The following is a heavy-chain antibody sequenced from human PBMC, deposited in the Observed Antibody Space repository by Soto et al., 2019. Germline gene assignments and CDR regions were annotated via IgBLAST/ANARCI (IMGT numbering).Heavy chain of an antibody. Sequence: PGGSLRLSCAASGFIFTSYSMVWVRLAPGKGLEWVAPISSGSDFIHYADSVTGRFTISRDNAQNSLYLQMNSLTSGDTAVYYCARDRSADRFVQYFQHWGPGTLVTVSS. CDR2: ISSGSDFI. CDR1: GFIFTSYS. V-gene: IGHV3-21*01. J-gene: IGHJ1*01. CDR3: ARDRSADRFVQYFQH. D-gene: IGHD6-19*01.